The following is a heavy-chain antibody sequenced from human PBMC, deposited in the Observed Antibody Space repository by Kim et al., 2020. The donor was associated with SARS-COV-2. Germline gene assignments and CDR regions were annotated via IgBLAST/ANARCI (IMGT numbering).Heavy chain of an antibody. V-gene: IGHV5-51*04. J-gene: IGHJ4*02. D-gene: IGHD6-19*01. CDR3: ARTGYSSGWYEY. Sequence: RYSPSFQGQVTISADKPISTAYLQWSSLKASDTAMYYCARTGYSSGWYEYWGQGTLVTVSS.